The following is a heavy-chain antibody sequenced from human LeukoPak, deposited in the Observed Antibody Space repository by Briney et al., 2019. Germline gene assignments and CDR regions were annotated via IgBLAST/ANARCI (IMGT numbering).Heavy chain of an antibody. CDR1: GGPFSSYA. CDR2: IIPIFGTA. CDR3: ARDTNVRYSSGWYYFDY. Sequence: SVKVSCKASGGPFSSYAISWVRQAPGQGLEWMGGIIPIFGTANYAQKFQGRVTITTDESTSTAYMELSSLRSEDTAVYYCARDTNVRYSSGWYYFDYWGQGTLVTVSS. V-gene: IGHV1-69*05. D-gene: IGHD6-19*01. J-gene: IGHJ4*02.